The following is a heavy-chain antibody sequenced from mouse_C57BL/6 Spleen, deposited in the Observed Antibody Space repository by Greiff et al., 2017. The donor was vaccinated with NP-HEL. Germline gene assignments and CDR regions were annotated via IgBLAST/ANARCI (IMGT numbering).Heavy chain of an antibody. CDR1: GYTFTRYW. V-gene: IGHV1-69*01. Sequence: QVQLQQPGAELVMPGASVKLSCKASGYTFTRYWMHWVKQRPGQGLEWIGELDPSDSYTNYNQKFKGKSTLTVDKSSSTAYMQLSSLTSEDSAVYYCARWGYGYYGYFDYWGQGTTLTVSS. CDR3: ARWGYGYYGYFDY. D-gene: IGHD2-3*01. CDR2: LDPSDSYT. J-gene: IGHJ2*01.